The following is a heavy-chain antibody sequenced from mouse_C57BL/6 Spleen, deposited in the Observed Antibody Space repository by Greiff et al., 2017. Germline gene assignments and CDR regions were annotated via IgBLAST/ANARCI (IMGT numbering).Heavy chain of an antibody. V-gene: IGHV5-16*01. CDR1: GFTFSDYY. J-gene: IGHJ4*01. CDR2: INYDGSST. Sequence: EVKLVESEGGLVQPGSSMKLSCTASGFTFSDYYMAWVRQVPEKGLEWVAYINYDGSSTYYLDSLKSRFIISRDNAKNILYLQMSSLKSEDTATYYCARVYGNYAYAMDYWGQGTSVTVSS. D-gene: IGHD2-1*01. CDR3: ARVYGNYAYAMDY.